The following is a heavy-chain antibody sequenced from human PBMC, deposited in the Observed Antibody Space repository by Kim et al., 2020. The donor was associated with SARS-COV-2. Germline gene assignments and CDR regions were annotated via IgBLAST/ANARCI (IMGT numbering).Heavy chain of an antibody. V-gene: IGHV1-3*01. CDR1: GYTFTTYA. D-gene: IGHD2-2*01. Sequence: ASVKVSCKASGYTFTTYAIHWVRQAPGQSLEWMGWIFAGNGDTKYSQKFQGRVTLSRDTSESTAYMEVSSLTSEDTAVYFCARNPAGTPLFDYWGPGSLVTVSS. CDR3: ARNPAGTPLFDY. CDR2: IFAGNGDT. J-gene: IGHJ4*02.